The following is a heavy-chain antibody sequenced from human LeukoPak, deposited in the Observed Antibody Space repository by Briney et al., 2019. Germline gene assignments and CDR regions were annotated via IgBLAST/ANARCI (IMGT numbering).Heavy chain of an antibody. CDR2: IYPYSGDT. CDR1: GYTFTGYY. V-gene: IGHV1-2*02. CDR3: ARDRNSGSSLDI. J-gene: IGHJ3*02. D-gene: IGHD6-6*01. Sequence: ASVKVSCKASGYTFTGYYIHWVRQAPGQGLEWMGWIYPYSGDTNYAQNFQGRVTMTRDTSISTAYMELSSLKSDDTAVCYCARDRNSGSSLDIWGQGTMLTVSS.